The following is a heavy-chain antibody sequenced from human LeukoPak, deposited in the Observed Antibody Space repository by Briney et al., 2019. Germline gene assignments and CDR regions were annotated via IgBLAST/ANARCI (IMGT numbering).Heavy chain of an antibody. J-gene: IGHJ4*02. Sequence: PSETLSLTCTVSGGSISSGSYYWSWIRQPAGKGLEWIGRIYTSGSTNYNPSLKSRVTISVDTSKNQFSLKLSSVTAADTAVYYCARELGENYDFWSDYYTLDYWGQGTLVTVSS. D-gene: IGHD3-3*01. CDR1: GGSISSGSYY. V-gene: IGHV4-61*02. CDR2: IYTSGST. CDR3: ARELGENYDFWSDYYTLDY.